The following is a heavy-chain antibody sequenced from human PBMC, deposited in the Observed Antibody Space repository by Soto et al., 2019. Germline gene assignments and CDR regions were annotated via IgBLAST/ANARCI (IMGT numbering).Heavy chain of an antibody. J-gene: IGHJ6*02. Sequence: SETLSLTGTVSGGSISSSSYYWGWIRQPPGKGLEWIGSIYYSGSTYYNPSLKSRVTISVDASKNQFSLKLSSVTAADTAVYYCASGVVVVAATDYYYYYGMDVWGQGTTVTVSS. CDR1: GGSISSSSYY. CDR2: IYYSGST. V-gene: IGHV4-39*01. CDR3: ASGVVVVAATDYYYYYGMDV. D-gene: IGHD2-15*01.